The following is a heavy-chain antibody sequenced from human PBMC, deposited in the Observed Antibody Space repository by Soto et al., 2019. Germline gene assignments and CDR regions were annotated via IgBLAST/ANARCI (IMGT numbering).Heavy chain of an antibody. V-gene: IGHV4-61*01. Sequence: SETLSLTCTVSGGSVSSGSYYWSWIRQPPGKGLEWIGYIYYSGSTNYNPSLKSRVTISVDASKNQFSLKLSSVTAADTAVYYCARTGNPVSYDFWSGYYMGSYYYYGMDVWGQGTTVTVSS. J-gene: IGHJ6*02. CDR3: ARTGNPVSYDFWSGYYMGSYYYYGMDV. CDR2: IYYSGST. CDR1: GGSVSSGSYY. D-gene: IGHD3-3*01.